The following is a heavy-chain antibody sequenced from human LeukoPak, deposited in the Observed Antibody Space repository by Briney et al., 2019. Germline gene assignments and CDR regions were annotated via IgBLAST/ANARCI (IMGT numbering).Heavy chain of an antibody. CDR2: ISTSNANT. Sequence: ASVKVSCKASGYTFTSYDITWVRQAPGQGLECMGWISTSNANTNYAQKFQGRVTMTTDTSTSTAYMELRSLRSDDTAVYSCARVVRSGSSLGWFDPWGQGTLVTVSS. D-gene: IGHD1-26*01. CDR3: ARVVRSGSSLGWFDP. CDR1: GYTFTSYD. J-gene: IGHJ5*02. V-gene: IGHV1-18*01.